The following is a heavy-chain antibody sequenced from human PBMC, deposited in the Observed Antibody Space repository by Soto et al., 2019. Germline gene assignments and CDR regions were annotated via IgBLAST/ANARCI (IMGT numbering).Heavy chain of an antibody. CDR2: IKSKTDGGTT. Sequence: GGSLRLSCAASGFIFSNAWMNWGRQAPGKELEWVGRIKSKTDGGTTDYAAPVKGRFTISRDDSKNTLYLQMNSLKTEDTAVYYCSTDLELSVMDVWGQGTTVTVSS. V-gene: IGHV3-15*07. CDR1: GFIFSNAW. J-gene: IGHJ6*01. CDR3: STDLELSVMDV. D-gene: IGHD1-7*01.